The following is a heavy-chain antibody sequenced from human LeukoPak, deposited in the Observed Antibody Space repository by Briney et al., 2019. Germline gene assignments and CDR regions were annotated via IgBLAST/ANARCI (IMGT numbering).Heavy chain of an antibody. CDR2: INHSGST. CDR3: ARGGRWKFDP. Sequence: ASETLSLTCAVYGGSFSGYYWSWIRQPPGKGLEWIGEINHSGSTNYNPSLKSRVTISVDTSKNQFSLKLSSVTAADTAVYYCARGGRWKFDPWGQRTLVTVSS. V-gene: IGHV4-34*01. J-gene: IGHJ5*02. CDR1: GGSFSGYY. D-gene: IGHD1-1*01.